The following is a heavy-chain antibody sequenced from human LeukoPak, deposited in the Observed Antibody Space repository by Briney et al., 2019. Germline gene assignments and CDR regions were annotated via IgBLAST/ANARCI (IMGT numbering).Heavy chain of an antibody. CDR3: ARGRRGDYGGKGGRAFDI. CDR2: INHSGST. J-gene: IGHJ3*02. Sequence: SETLSLTCAVYGGSFSGYYWSWIRQPPGKGLEWIGEINHSGSTNYDPSPKSRVTISVDTSKNQFSLKLSSVTAADTAVYYCARGRRGDYGGKGGRAFDIWGQGTMVTVSS. V-gene: IGHV4-34*01. CDR1: GGSFSGYY. D-gene: IGHD4-23*01.